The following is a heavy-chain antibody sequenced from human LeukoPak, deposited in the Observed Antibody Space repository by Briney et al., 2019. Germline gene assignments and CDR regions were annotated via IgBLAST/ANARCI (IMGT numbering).Heavy chain of an antibody. V-gene: IGHV4-59*01. D-gene: IGHD6-13*01. CDR1: GGSISRYY. CDR3: ADYSSSWGYFQH. CDR2: IYYSGST. J-gene: IGHJ1*01. Sequence: SETLSLTYTVSGGSISRYYWSWIRQPPGKGLEWIGYIYYSGSTNYNPSLKSRVTISVDTSKNQFSLKLSSVTAADTAVYYRADYSSSWGYFQHWGQGTLVTVSS.